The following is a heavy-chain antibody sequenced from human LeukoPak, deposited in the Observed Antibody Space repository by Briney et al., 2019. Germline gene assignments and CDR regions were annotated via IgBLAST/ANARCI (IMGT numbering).Heavy chain of an antibody. CDR1: GFTFTGYY. Sequence: ASVKVSCKASGFTFTGYYMHWVRQAPGQGLEWMGWINPNSGGTNYAQKFQGWVTMTRDTSISTAYMELSRLRSDDTAVYYCAREDYSGSYLDWGQGTLVTVSS. D-gene: IGHD1-26*01. V-gene: IGHV1-2*04. CDR3: AREDYSGSYLD. CDR2: INPNSGGT. J-gene: IGHJ4*02.